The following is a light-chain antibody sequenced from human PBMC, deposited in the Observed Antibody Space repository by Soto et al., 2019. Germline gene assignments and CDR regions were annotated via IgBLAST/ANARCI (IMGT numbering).Light chain of an antibody. J-gene: IGKJ4*01. V-gene: IGKV3-11*01. CDR2: DAS. CDR3: RQRSNWPALT. CDR1: QSVSSY. Sequence: EIVLTQSPATLSLSPGERATLSCRASQSVSSYLAWYQQKPGQAPRLLIYDASTRATGIPARSSGSGSGTDFTLTISSLEPEDFAVYYCRQRSNWPALTFGGGTKVEIK.